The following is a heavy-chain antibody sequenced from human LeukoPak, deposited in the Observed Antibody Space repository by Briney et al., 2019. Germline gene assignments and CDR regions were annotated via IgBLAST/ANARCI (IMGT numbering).Heavy chain of an antibody. V-gene: IGHV4-4*02. CDR3: AVYCGGDCYSGVNNWFDP. Sequence: PSETLSLTCAVTGGSISSSNWWSWVRQPPGKGLEWIEEIYHSGSTNYNPSLKSRVTISVDKSKNQFSLKLSSVTAADTAVYYCAVYCGGDCYSGVNNWFDPWGQGTLVTVSS. J-gene: IGHJ5*02. D-gene: IGHD2-21*02. CDR1: GGSISSSNW. CDR2: IYHSGST.